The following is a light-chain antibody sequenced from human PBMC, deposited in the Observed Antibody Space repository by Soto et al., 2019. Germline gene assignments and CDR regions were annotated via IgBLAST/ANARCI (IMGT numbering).Light chain of an antibody. CDR1: SSDVGGYNY. CDR3: SSYTSSSTLYV. V-gene: IGLV2-11*01. Sequence: SVLTQPRSVSGSPGQSVTISCTGTSSDVGGYNYVSWYQQHPGKAPKLMIYDVSKRPSGVPDRFSGSKSGNTASLTISGLQAEDEADYYCSSYTSSSTLYVLGTGTKVTVL. CDR2: DVS. J-gene: IGLJ1*01.